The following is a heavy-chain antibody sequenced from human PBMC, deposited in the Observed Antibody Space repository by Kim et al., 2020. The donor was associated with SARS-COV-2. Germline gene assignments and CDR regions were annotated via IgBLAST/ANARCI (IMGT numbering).Heavy chain of an antibody. CDR2: ISYDGSNK. CDR3: AKVWFGELGVDY. CDR1: GFTFSSYG. V-gene: IGHV3-30*18. Sequence: GGSLRLSCAASGFTFSSYGMHWVRQAPGKGLEWVAVISYDGSNKYYADSVKGRFTISRDNSKNTLYLQMSSLRAEDTAVYYCAKVWFGELGVDYWGQGTLVTVSS. D-gene: IGHD3-10*01. J-gene: IGHJ4*02.